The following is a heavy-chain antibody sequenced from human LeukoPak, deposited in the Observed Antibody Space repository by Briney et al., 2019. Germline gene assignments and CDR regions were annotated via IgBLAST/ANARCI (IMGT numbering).Heavy chain of an antibody. Sequence: ASVKVSCKAFGYTFTSNYMHWVRQAPGQGPEWMGVISPSGGSTTYAQKFQDRLTLTRDMSTSTDYLELSSLRSEDTAVYYCARDNSVRHEAWWFNPWGQGTLVTVSS. J-gene: IGHJ5*02. CDR2: ISPSGGST. V-gene: IGHV1-46*01. CDR3: ARDNSVRHEAWWFNP. CDR1: GYTFTSNY. D-gene: IGHD3-10*01.